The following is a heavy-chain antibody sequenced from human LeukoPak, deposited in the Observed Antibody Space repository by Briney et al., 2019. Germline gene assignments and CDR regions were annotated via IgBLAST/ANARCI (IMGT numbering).Heavy chain of an antibody. CDR2: IYYSGST. V-gene: IGHV4-31*03. Sequence: SQTLSLTCTVSGGSISRAGCYWNWIRQHPERGLEWIGYIYYSGSTYSNPSLKSRVAISLDTSKNQFSLKLSSVTAADTALYYCAREIAASGTNWFDPWGPGTLVTVSS. D-gene: IGHD6-13*01. CDR1: GGSISRAGCY. J-gene: IGHJ5*02. CDR3: AREIAASGTNWFDP.